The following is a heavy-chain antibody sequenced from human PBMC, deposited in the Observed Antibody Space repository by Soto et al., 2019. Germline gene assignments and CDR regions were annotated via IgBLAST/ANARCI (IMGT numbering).Heavy chain of an antibody. Sequence: QVQLVESGGGVVQPERSLRLSCAASGFTFSSYGMHWVRQAPGKGLEWVAFISYDGRNKYYADSVKGRFTISRDNSKSRLYLQMNSLRTEDTAVYYCARDITYGDSYFDYWGQGTLVTVSS. J-gene: IGHJ4*02. D-gene: IGHD4-17*01. CDR2: ISYDGRNK. CDR1: GFTFSSYG. V-gene: IGHV3-30*13. CDR3: ARDITYGDSYFDY.